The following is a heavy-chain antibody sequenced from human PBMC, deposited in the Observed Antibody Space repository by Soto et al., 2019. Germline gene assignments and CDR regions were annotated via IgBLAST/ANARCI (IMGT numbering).Heavy chain of an antibody. J-gene: IGHJ5*02. CDR2: IIPIFGTA. CDR1: GGTFSSYA. D-gene: IGHD3-3*01. Sequence: SVKVSCKASGGTFSSYAISWVRQAPGQGLEWMGGIIPIFGTANYAQKFQGRVTITADESTSTAYMELSSLRSEDTAVYYCARSAAYDFWSGYPNWFDPWGQGTLVTVSS. V-gene: IGHV1-69*13. CDR3: ARSAAYDFWSGYPNWFDP.